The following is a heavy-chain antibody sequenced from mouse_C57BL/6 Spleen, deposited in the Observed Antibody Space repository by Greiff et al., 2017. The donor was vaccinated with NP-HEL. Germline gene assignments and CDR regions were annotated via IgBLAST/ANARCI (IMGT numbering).Heavy chain of an antibody. CDR2: IYPRSGNT. V-gene: IGHV1-81*01. CDR3: ARGSAQAYYAMDY. Sequence: QVQLKQSGAELARPGASVKLSCKASGYTFTSYGISWVKQRTGQGLEWIGEIYPRSGNTYYNEKFKGKATLTADKSSSTAYMELRSLTSEDSVVYFCARGSAQAYYAMDYWGQGTSVTVSS. J-gene: IGHJ4*01. D-gene: IGHD3-2*02. CDR1: GYTFTSYG.